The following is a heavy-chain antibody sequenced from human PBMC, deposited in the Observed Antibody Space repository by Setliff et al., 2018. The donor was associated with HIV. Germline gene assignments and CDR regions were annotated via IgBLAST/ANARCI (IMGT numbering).Heavy chain of an antibody. CDR2: IDWDDDR. V-gene: IGHV2-70*11. D-gene: IGHD3-22*01. J-gene: IGHJ4*02. Sequence: GSGHTLVNPTQTLTLICSFSGFSLSTSGMCLTWIRQPPGKALEWLARIDWDDDRYYSSSLKTRLNISMDTSKNRVVLTMTSLDPGDTATYFCARTFPCFYYANSGHTNYFDFWGQGARVTVSS. CDR3: ARTFPCFYYANSGHTNYFDF. CDR1: GFSLSTSGMC.